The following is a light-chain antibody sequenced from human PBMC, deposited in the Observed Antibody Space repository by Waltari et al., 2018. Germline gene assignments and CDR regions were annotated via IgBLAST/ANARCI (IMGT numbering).Light chain of an antibody. V-gene: IGKV1-39*01. CDR1: QRISSY. CDR3: QQTYTSFT. CDR2: GAS. Sequence: DVQLTQSPPFLSASVGDRVTITCRSSQRISSYLNWYQIKPGEVPELLIYGASSLQSGVPSMFSGRASGTDLAHTNSSLQPEDFATYYCQQTYTSFTFGPGTKVDFK. J-gene: IGKJ3*01.